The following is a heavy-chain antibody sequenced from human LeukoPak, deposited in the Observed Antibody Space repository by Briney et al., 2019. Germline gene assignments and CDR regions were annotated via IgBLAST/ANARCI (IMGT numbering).Heavy chain of an antibody. J-gene: IGHJ4*02. V-gene: IGHV1-58*02. D-gene: IGHD5-18*01. CDR1: GFTFTSSA. Sequence: GASVKVSCNASGFTFTSSAMQWVRQARGQRLEWIGWIVVGSGNRNYAQKFQERVTITRDMSTSTAYMELSSLRSEDTAVYYCAAWGGYSYGIPPYYFDYWGQGTLVTVSS. CDR2: IVVGSGNR. CDR3: AAWGGYSYGIPPYYFDY.